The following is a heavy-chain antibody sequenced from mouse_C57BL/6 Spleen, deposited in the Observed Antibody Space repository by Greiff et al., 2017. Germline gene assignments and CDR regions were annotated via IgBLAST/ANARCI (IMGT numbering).Heavy chain of an antibody. Sequence: EVHLVESGGGLVKPGGSLKLSCAASGFTFSDYGMHWVRQAPEKGLEWVAYISSGSSTIYYADTVKGRFTISRDNAKNTLFLQMTSLRSEDTAMYYCALTANQAWFAYWGQGTLVTVSA. J-gene: IGHJ3*01. CDR1: GFTFSDYG. V-gene: IGHV5-17*01. CDR2: ISSGSSTI. D-gene: IGHD4-1*01. CDR3: ALTANQAWFAY.